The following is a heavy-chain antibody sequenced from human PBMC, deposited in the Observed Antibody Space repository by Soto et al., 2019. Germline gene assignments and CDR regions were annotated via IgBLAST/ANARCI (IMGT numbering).Heavy chain of an antibody. J-gene: IGHJ3*02. V-gene: IGHV1-69*06. Sequence: QVQLVQSGAEVKKPGSSVKVSCKASGGTFSSYAISWVRQAPGQGLEWMGGIIPIIGTANYAQKFQGRVTITADKSTSTAYMELSSLRSEDTAVYYCARDRVIYCGGDCYPPDGDAFDIWGQGTMVTVSS. CDR3: ARDRVIYCGGDCYPPDGDAFDI. CDR1: GGTFSSYA. D-gene: IGHD2-21*02. CDR2: IIPIIGTA.